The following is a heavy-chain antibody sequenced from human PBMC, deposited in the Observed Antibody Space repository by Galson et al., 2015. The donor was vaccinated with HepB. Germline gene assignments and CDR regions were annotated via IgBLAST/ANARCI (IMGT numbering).Heavy chain of an antibody. Sequence: QSGAEVKKPGSSVKVSCKASGYTFTSYGISWVRQAPGQGLEWMGWISAYNGNTNYAQKFQGRVTMTTDTYTSTAYMDLRSLRSDDTAVYYCARDLDYDYIWGGSRYKGEWSGFDYWGQGTLVTVSS. D-gene: IGHD3-16*02. CDR3: ARDLDYDYIWGGSRYKGEWSGFDY. CDR1: GYTFTSYG. CDR2: ISAYNGNT. J-gene: IGHJ4*02. V-gene: IGHV1-18*01.